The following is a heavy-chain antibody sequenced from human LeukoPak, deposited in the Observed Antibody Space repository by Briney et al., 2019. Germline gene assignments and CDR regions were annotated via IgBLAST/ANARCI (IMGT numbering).Heavy chain of an antibody. CDR1: GGTFSSYA. Sequence: SAKVSCKASGGTFSSYAISWVRQAPGQGLEWMGGIIPIFGTANYAQKFQGRVTITTDESTSTAYMELSSLRSEDTAVYYCARDPRGRGYTGMDVWGKGTTVTVSS. J-gene: IGHJ6*04. CDR2: IIPIFGTA. V-gene: IGHV1-69*05. CDR3: ARDPRGRGYTGMDV. D-gene: IGHD1-1*01.